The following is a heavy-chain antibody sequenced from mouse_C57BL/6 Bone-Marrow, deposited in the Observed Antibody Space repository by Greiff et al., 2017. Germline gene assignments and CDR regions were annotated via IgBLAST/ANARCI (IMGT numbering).Heavy chain of an antibody. CDR1: GYTFTSYW. V-gene: IGHV1-55*01. CDR2: IYPGSGST. Sequence: QVQLPQPGAELVKPGASVKMSCKASGYTFTSYWITWVKQRPGQGLEWIGDIYPGSGSTNYNEKFKSKATLTVDTSSSTAYMQLSSLTSEDSAVYYCARRGGNYCYWYFDVWGTGTTVTVSS. J-gene: IGHJ1*03. D-gene: IGHD2-1*01. CDR3: ARRGGNYCYWYFDV.